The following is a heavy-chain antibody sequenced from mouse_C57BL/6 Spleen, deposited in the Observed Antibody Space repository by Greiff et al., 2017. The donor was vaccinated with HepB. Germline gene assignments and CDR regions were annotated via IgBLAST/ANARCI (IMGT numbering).Heavy chain of an antibody. CDR1: GFTFSSYA. Sequence: EVKVVESGGGLVKPGGSLKLSCAASGFTFSSYAMSWVRQTPEKRLEWVATISDGGSYTYYPDNVKGRFTISRDNAKNNLYLQMSHLKSEDTAMYYCARAYWDPRRGFAYWGQGTLVTVSA. J-gene: IGHJ3*01. V-gene: IGHV5-4*03. CDR3: ARAYWDPRRGFAY. D-gene: IGHD6-5*01. CDR2: ISDGGSYT.